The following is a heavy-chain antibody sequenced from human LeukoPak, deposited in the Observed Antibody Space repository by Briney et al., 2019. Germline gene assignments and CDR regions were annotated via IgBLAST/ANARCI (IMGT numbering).Heavy chain of an antibody. CDR2: IIPIFGTA. J-gene: IGHJ4*02. Sequence: SVKVSCKASGGTFSNYAINWVRQAPGQGLEWMGGIIPIFGTAKYAQKFQGRVTTTTDESTRIAYMELSSLRSEDTAVYYCARDSRELRDSYYFDYWGQGTLVTVSS. V-gene: IGHV1-69*05. CDR1: GGTFSNYA. CDR3: ARDSRELRDSYYFDY. D-gene: IGHD1-7*01.